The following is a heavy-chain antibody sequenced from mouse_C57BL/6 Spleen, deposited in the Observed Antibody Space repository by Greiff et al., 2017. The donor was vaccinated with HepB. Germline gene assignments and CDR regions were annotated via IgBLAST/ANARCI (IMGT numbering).Heavy chain of an antibody. D-gene: IGHD4-1*01. V-gene: IGHV1-81*01. CDR3: ARRALTGTLCDPTWFAD. J-gene: IGHJ3*01. CDR2: IYTRSGNT. Sequence: VQLQESGAELARPGASVKLSCKASGYTFTSYGISWVKQRTGQGLEWIGEIYTRSGNTYYNEKFKGKATLTADKSSSTAYMELRSLTSEDSAVYFCARRALTGTLCDPTWFADWGQGTLVTVSA. CDR1: GYTFTSYG.